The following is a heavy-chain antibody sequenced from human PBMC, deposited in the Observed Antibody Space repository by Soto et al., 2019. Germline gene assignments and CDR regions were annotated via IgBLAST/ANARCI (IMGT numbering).Heavy chain of an antibody. Sequence: GGSLRLSCAASGFTFSSYWMHWVRQAPGKGLVWVTRINSDGSSTSYADSVKGRFTISRDTAKNTLYLQMNSLRAEDTAVYYCARGGITGTDYYYYGMDVWGQGTTVTVSS. V-gene: IGHV3-74*01. CDR3: ARGGITGTDYYYYGMDV. CDR2: INSDGSST. D-gene: IGHD1-20*01. CDR1: GFTFSSYW. J-gene: IGHJ6*02.